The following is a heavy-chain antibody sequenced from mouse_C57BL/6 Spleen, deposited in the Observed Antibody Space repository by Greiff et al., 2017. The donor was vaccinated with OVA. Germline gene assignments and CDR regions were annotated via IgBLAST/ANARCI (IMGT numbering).Heavy chain of an antibody. CDR3: TTGYGRGYFDV. Sequence: VQLQQSGAELVRPGDSVKLSCTASGFNIKDYYMHWVKQRPEQGLEWIGRSDPEDGDTEYAPKFQGKATMTADTSSNTAYLQLSSLTSEDTAVYYCTTGYGRGYFDVWGTGTTVTVSS. V-gene: IGHV14-1*01. CDR2: SDPEDGDT. CDR1: GFNIKDYY. D-gene: IGHD1-1*01. J-gene: IGHJ1*03.